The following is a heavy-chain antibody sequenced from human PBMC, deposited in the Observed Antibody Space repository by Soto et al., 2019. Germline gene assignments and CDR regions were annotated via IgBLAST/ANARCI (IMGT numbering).Heavy chain of an antibody. V-gene: IGHV3-30*03. Sequence: QMPLVESGGGVVQPGGTLRLSCAATGLTFSKYAMHWVRKAPGKGLEWVAAILNDGDKKRYADSVEGRFTISRDNSMDTLALQMSGLRAEDSAVYYCVMALCGAPSCEGRYWFVPWGQGTLVTVSS. CDR1: GLTFSKYA. D-gene: IGHD2-2*01. CDR2: ILNDGDKK. J-gene: IGHJ5*02. CDR3: VMALCGAPSCEGRYWFVP.